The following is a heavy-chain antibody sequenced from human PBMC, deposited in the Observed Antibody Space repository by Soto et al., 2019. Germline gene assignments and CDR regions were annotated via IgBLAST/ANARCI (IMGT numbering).Heavy chain of an antibody. J-gene: IGHJ6*02. D-gene: IGHD2-15*01. Sequence: TAETLSLTCAGYGGSFSGYYWSWIRHPPGKGLEWIGEINHSGTTNYNPSLKSRVTISVDTSKNQFSLKLSSVTAADTAVYYCARDDVVVVAATRYCYYGMDVCGQG. V-gene: IGHV4-34*01. CDR3: ARDDVVVVAATRYCYYGMDV. CDR1: GGSFSGYY. CDR2: INHSGTT.